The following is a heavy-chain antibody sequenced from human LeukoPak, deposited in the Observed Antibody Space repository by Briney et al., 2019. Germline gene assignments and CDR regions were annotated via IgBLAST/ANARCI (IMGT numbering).Heavy chain of an antibody. CDR1: GGSISSYY. V-gene: IGHV4-59*01. CDR2: IYYSGST. Sequence: PSETLSLTCTVSGGSISSYYWSWIRQPPGKGLEWIGYIYYSGSTNYNPSLKSRVTISVDTSKNQFSLKLSSVTAADTAVYYCASGTYYDILTGYTDAFDIWGQGAMVTVSS. D-gene: IGHD3-9*01. CDR3: ASGTYYDILTGYTDAFDI. J-gene: IGHJ3*02.